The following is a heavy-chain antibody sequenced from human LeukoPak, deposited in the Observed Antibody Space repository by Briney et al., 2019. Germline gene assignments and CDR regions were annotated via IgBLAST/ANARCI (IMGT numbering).Heavy chain of an antibody. CDR2: IWHDGSNE. CDR1: GFTFSDYG. Sequence: GGSPRLSCVASGFTFSDYGMHWVRQAPGKGLEWVAVIWHDGSNEYYADSVKGRFTISRDNSEHTLYLQMNSLRVEDTALFYCARAGGSRYGYAFDIWGQGTLVTVSS. CDR3: ARAGGSRYGYAFDI. J-gene: IGHJ3*02. V-gene: IGHV3-33*01. D-gene: IGHD5-12*01.